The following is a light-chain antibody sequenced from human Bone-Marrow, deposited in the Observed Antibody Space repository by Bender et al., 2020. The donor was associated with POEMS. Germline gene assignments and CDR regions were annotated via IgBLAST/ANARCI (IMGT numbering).Light chain of an antibody. CDR2: SDN. J-gene: IGLJ3*02. Sequence: QSVLTQPPSASGTPGQRVTISCSGSNSNIGTNAVNWYQQFPGTAPKLLIYSDNQRPSGVPDRFYAFKSGTSASLTIRGLQSEDGADYYCAAWVAGLSGGVVGGGTKLPVL. V-gene: IGLV1-44*01. CDR1: NSNIGTNA. CDR3: AAWVAGLSGGV.